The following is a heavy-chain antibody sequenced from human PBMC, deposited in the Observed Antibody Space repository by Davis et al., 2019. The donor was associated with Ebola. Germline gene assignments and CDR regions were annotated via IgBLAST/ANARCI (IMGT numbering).Heavy chain of an antibody. CDR1: GGSISSNSYY. V-gene: IGHV4-39*01. CDR3: ARADYGDYDGGSDY. CDR2: IYYSGST. J-gene: IGHJ4*02. Sequence: MPSETLSLTCTVSGGSISSNSYYWGWTRQPPGKGLEWIGNIYYSGSTYYNPSPKSRVTISVDTSNNQFSLKLGSVTAADTAVYYCARADYGDYDGGSDYWGQGTLVTVSS. D-gene: IGHD4-17*01.